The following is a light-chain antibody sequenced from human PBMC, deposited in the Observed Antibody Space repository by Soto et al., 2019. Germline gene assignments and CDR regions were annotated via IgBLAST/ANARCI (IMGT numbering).Light chain of an antibody. CDR2: AAT. J-gene: IGKJ4*01. CDR1: QGINNY. CDR3: QQYNWSPLA. V-gene: IGKV3D-11*01. Sequence: EIVLTQSPSTLSLSPGERATLSCRASQGINNYLAWYQQRPGQVPMLLIYAATTLASGVPARFSGGGSGTDFTLTISSLQPEDVAVYFCQQYNWSPLAFGGGTKVDIK.